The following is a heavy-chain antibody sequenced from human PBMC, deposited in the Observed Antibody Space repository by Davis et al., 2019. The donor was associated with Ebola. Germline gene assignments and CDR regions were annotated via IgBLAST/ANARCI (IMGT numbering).Heavy chain of an antibody. CDR2: INAGNGNT. V-gene: IGHV1-3*01. D-gene: IGHD5-18*01. J-gene: IGHJ4*02. CDR1: GYTFTSYA. CDR3: ARVWIQLWKPFDY. Sequence: ASVKVSCKASGYTFTSYAMHWVRQAPGQRLEWMGWINAGNGNTKYSQKFQGRVTITRDTSASTAYMELSSLRSEDTAVYYCARVWIQLWKPFDYWGQGILVTVSS.